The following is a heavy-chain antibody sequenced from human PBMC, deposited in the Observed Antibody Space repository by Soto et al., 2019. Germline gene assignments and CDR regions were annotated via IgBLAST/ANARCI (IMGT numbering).Heavy chain of an antibody. CDR3: ARVYRWELLNYYYYGMDV. CDR2: IYYSGST. D-gene: IGHD1-26*01. J-gene: IGHJ6*02. V-gene: IGHV4-59*01. Sequence: SETLSLTCTVSGGSISSYYWSWIRQPPGKGLEWIGYIYYSGSTNYNPSLKSRVTISVDTSKNQFSLKLSSVTAADTAVYYCARVYRWELLNYYYYGMDVWGQGTTVTVSS. CDR1: GGSISSYY.